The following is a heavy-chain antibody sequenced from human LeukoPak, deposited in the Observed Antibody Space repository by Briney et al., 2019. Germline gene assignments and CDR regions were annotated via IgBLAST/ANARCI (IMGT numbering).Heavy chain of an antibody. Sequence: GESLKISCKGSGYSFTSYWIGWVRQMPGKGLEWMGIIYPGDSDTRYSPSFQGQVTISADKSISTAYLQWSSLKASDTAMYYCARAGERYYYDSSGYYPWFDPWGQGTLVTVPS. J-gene: IGHJ5*02. CDR1: GYSFTSYW. CDR2: IYPGDSDT. D-gene: IGHD3-22*01. V-gene: IGHV5-51*01. CDR3: ARAGERYYYDSSGYYPWFDP.